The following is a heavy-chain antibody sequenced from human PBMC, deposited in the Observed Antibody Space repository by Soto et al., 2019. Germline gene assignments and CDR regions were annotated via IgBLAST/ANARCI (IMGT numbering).Heavy chain of an antibody. CDR1: GYTFTDYY. J-gene: IGHJ4*02. V-gene: IGHV1-2*04. CDR3: VRDSPENYGSWSTGNFDY. D-gene: IGHD6-6*01. Sequence: QVQLVQSGAEVKKPGASVKVSCKASGYTFTDYYMNWVRQAPGQGLEWMGWINPNSGGTNYSQKFQGWVTMTRDTSISTAYMELSRLKSDDTAVYYCVRDSPENYGSWSTGNFDYWGQGTLVTVSS. CDR2: INPNSGGT.